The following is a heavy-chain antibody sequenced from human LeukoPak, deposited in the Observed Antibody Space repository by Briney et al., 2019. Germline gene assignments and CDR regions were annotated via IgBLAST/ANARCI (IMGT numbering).Heavy chain of an antibody. V-gene: IGHV3-23*01. J-gene: IGHJ4*02. CDR3: ARSDYGDYVAIGY. D-gene: IGHD4-17*01. CDR1: GFTFSSYA. Sequence: GGSLRLSCAASGFTFSSYAMSWVCQAPGKGLEWVSAISGSGGSTYYADSVKGRFTISRDNSKNTLYLQMNSLRAEDTAVYYCARSDYGDYVAIGYWGQGTLVTVSS. CDR2: ISGSGGST.